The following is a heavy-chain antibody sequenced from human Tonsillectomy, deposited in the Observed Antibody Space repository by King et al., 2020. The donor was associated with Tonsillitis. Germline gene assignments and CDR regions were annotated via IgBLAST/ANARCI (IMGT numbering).Heavy chain of an antibody. CDR1: GFTFSSYS. V-gene: IGHV3-21*01. Sequence: VQLVESGGGLVKPGGSLRLSCAASGFTFSSYSMNWVRQAPGKGLEWVSSISTSSSYIYYAVSVKGRFTISRDDAKNSLYLEMNSLSAEDTAVYYCAREYSSSSGKKAFDIWGQGTMVTVSS. CDR3: AREYSSSSGKKAFDI. D-gene: IGHD6-6*01. CDR2: ISTSSSYI. J-gene: IGHJ3*02.